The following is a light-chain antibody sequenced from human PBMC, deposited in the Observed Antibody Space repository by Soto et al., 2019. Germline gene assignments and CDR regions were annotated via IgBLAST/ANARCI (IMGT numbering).Light chain of an antibody. Sequence: EIVLTQSPGTLSLSPGERATLSCRASQSVSNNYLAWYQQKPGQAPRLLIYGASNRATGIPDRFSGSGSGTDFTLTINRLEPEDFAVYYCQQYGRSPTTFGQGTKVDIK. CDR2: GAS. V-gene: IGKV3-20*01. CDR3: QQYGRSPTT. CDR1: QSVSNNY. J-gene: IGKJ1*01.